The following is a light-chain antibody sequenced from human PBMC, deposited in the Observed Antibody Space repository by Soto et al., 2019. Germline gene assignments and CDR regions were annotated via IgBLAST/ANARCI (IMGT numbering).Light chain of an antibody. J-gene: IGKJ2*01. V-gene: IGKV3-20*01. CDR2: AVS. CDR1: QSVSSSY. CDR3: QQYGSSGYT. Sequence: EIVLTQSPGTLSLSPGERATLSCRASQSVSSSYLAWYQHKPGQAPRLLIYAVSSRATGIPDRFSGSGSGTDFTLTISTLEPEDVAVYYCQQYGSSGYTFGQGTKLEIK.